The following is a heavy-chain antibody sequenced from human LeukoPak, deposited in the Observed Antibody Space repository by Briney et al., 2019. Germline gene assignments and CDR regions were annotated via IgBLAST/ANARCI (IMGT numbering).Heavy chain of an antibody. V-gene: IGHV3-30*04. CDR2: ISYDGSNK. D-gene: IGHD1-26*01. Sequence: GRSLRLSCAASGFTFSSYAMHWVRQAPGKGLEWVAVISYDGSNKYYADSVKGRFTISRDNSKNTLYLQVNSLRAEDTAVYYCAKEATLDYWGQGTLVTVSS. CDR1: GFTFSSYA. CDR3: AKEATLDY. J-gene: IGHJ4*02.